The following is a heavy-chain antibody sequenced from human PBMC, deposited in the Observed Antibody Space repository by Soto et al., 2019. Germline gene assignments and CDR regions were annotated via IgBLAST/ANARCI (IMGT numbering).Heavy chain of an antibody. J-gene: IGHJ5*02. CDR3: GRCNPSWEGWFDP. Sequence: VSVKVSCKASGYTFTSYAMHWVIQAPGQRLEWMGWINAGNGNTKYSQKFQGRVTITRDTSASTAYMELSSLRSEDTAVYYCGRCNPSWEGWFDPWGQEPWSPSPQ. V-gene: IGHV1-3*01. D-gene: IGHD1-26*01. CDR2: INAGNGNT. CDR1: GYTFTSYA.